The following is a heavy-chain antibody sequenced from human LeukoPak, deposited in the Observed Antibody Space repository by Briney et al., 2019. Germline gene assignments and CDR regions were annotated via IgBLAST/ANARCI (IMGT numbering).Heavy chain of an antibody. CDR3: ARSRLAAAAKHFQH. V-gene: IGHV4-59*12. CDR1: GGSISSYY. J-gene: IGHJ1*01. CDR2: IYYSGST. D-gene: IGHD6-13*01. Sequence: SETLSLTCTVSGGSISSYYWSWIRQPPGKGLEWIGYIYYSGSTNYNPSLKSRVTISVDTSKNQFSLKLSSVTAADTAVYYCARSRLAAAAKHFQHWGQGTLVTVSS.